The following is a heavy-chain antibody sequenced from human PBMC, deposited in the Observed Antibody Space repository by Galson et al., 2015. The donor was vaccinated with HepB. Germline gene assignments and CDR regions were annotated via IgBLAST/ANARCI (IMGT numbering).Heavy chain of an antibody. V-gene: IGHV3-23*01. CDR1: GFTFSSYA. CDR2: ISGSGGST. J-gene: IGHJ4*02. Sequence: SLRLSCAASGFTFSSYAMSWVRQAPGKGLEWVSAISGSGGSTYYADSVKGRFTISRDNSKNTLYLQMNSLRAEDTAVYYCAKGPYCGGDCYNYFDYWGQGTLVTVSS. CDR3: AKGPYCGGDCYNYFDY. D-gene: IGHD2-21*02.